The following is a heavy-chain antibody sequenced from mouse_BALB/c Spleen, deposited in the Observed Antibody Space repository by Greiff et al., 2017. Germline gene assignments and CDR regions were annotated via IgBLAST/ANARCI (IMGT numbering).Heavy chain of an antibody. D-gene: IGHD2-14*01. Sequence: EVQLQESGPELVKPGASVKMSCKASGYTFTSYVMHWVKQKPGQGLEWIGYINPYNDGTKYNEKFKGKATLTSDKSSSTAYMELSSLTSEDSAVYYCASAYYRYDEGLYYAMDYWGQGTSVTVSS. CDR3: ASAYYRYDEGLYYAMDY. J-gene: IGHJ4*01. CDR1: GYTFTSYV. V-gene: IGHV1-14*01. CDR2: INPYNDGT.